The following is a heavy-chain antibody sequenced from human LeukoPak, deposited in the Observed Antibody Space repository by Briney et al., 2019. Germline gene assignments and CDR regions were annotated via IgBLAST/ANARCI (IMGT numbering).Heavy chain of an antibody. CDR1: GYTLTDYY. D-gene: IGHD6-19*01. CDR3: ARDQLERQWLAQLDS. J-gene: IGHJ5*01. V-gene: IGHV1-2*02. Sequence: GASVKVSCKASGYTLTDYYLHWVRQAPGQGLKWMGWINPNSGATHYAQSFQARVTMTRDTPIASSYMELTGLESDDTAVYYCARDQLERQWLAQLDSWGQGTLVTVSS. CDR2: INPNSGAT.